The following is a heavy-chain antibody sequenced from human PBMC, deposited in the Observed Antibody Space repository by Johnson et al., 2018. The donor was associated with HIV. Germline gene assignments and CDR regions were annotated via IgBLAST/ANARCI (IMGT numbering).Heavy chain of an antibody. CDR1: GFTFSDYY. V-gene: IGHV3-11*04. CDR2: ISSSGSTI. D-gene: IGHD2-2*01. Sequence: QEKLVESGGGLVKPGGSLRLSCAASGFTFSDYYMSWIRQAPGKGLEWVSYISSSGSTIYYADSVKGRFTISRDNAKNSLYLQMNSLRAEDTAVYYCARRCSRTSCRGTLFAFDIWGQGTMVTVSS. J-gene: IGHJ3*02. CDR3: ARRCSRTSCRGTLFAFDI.